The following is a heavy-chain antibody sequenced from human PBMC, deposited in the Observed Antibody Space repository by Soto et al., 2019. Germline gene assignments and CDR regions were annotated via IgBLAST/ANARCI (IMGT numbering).Heavy chain of an antibody. CDR1: GFSLSTSGVG. CDR3: AHSEELLTLFGVVTQNWFDP. Sequence: QITLKESGPTLVKPTQTLTLTCTFSGFSLSTSGVGVGWIRQPPGKALEWLALIYWDDDKRYSPSLKSRLTITKDTSKNQVVLTMTNMDPVDTATYYCAHSEELLTLFGVVTQNWFDPWGQGTLVTVSS. V-gene: IGHV2-5*02. D-gene: IGHD3-3*01. J-gene: IGHJ5*02. CDR2: IYWDDDK.